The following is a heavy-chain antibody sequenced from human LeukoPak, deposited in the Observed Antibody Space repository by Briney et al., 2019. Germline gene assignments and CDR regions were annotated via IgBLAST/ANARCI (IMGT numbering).Heavy chain of an antibody. CDR1: GFTFSDYY. V-gene: IGHV3-11*04. CDR2: ISSSGSTI. Sequence: KPGGSLRLSCAASGFTFSDYYMSWIRQAPGKGLEWVSYISSSGSTIYYADSVKGRFTISRDNAKNSLYLQMNSLRAEDTAVYYCARGKTSQNIVTRKTYNWFDPWGQGTLVTVSS. J-gene: IGHJ5*02. D-gene: IGHD2/OR15-2a*01. CDR3: ARGKTSQNIVTRKTYNWFDP.